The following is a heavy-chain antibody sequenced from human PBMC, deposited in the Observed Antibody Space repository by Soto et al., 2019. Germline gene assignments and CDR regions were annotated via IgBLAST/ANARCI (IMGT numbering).Heavy chain of an antibody. V-gene: IGHV4-30-4*01. CDR2: IYYSGST. Sequence: QVQLQESGPGLVKPSQTLSLTCTVSGGSISSGDYYWSWIRQPPGKGLEWIGYIYYSGSTYYNPSLKSRVTISVDTSKNQCSLKLSSVTAADTAVYYCARDAGGGDSPFDYWGQGTLVTVSS. D-gene: IGHD4-17*01. CDR3: ARDAGGGDSPFDY. J-gene: IGHJ4*02. CDR1: GGSISSGDYY.